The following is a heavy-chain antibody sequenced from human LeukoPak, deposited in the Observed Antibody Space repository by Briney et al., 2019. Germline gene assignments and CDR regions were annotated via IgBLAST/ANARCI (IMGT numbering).Heavy chain of an antibody. CDR3: ARVMVRGAFDP. J-gene: IGHJ5*02. Sequence: VASVKVSCKASGYTFSSYGISWVRQAPGQGLEWMGWISAYNGNTNYAQELQGRITMTTDTSTSTVYMELRSLRSDDTAVYYCARVMVRGAFDPWAREPWSPSPQ. D-gene: IGHD3-10*01. CDR2: ISAYNGNT. V-gene: IGHV1-18*01. CDR1: GYTFSSYG.